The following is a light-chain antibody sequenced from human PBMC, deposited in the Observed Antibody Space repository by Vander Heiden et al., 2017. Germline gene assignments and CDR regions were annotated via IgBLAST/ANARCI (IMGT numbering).Light chain of an antibody. V-gene: IGLV1-40*01. CDR2: GNS. Sequence: QSVLTPPPSVSGAPGQRVTISCTGSRSDIGAGYDVHWYQQLPGTAPKPLLYGNSDRPSGVPDRFSGSKSGTSASLAITGLQAEDEADYYCQSYDTSLSGYVFGTGTKVTVL. J-gene: IGLJ1*01. CDR1: RSDIGAGYD. CDR3: QSYDTSLSGYV.